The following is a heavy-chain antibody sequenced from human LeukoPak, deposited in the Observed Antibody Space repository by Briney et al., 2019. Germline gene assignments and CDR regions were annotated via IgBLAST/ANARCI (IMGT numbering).Heavy chain of an antibody. CDR1: GFTFSSYA. Sequence: GGSLRLSCAASGFTFSSYAMHWVRQAPGKGLEWVAVISYDGSNKCYADSVKGRFTISRDNSKDTLYLQMNSLRAEDTAVYYCARDHDSGSYSDYWGQGTLVTVSS. CDR3: ARDHDSGSYSDY. J-gene: IGHJ4*02. CDR2: ISYDGSNK. V-gene: IGHV3-30*04. D-gene: IGHD3-10*01.